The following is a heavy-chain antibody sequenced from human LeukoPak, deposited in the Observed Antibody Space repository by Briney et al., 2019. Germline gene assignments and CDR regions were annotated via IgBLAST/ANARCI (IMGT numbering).Heavy chain of an antibody. V-gene: IGHV4-39*02. CDR3: ARELGSYGILTDGDY. Sequence: SETLSLTCTVSGGSISSSTYYWGWIRQPPGKGLEWIGSIFYSGITYYNPSLKSRVTISVDASKNQFSLKLSSVTAADTAVYYCARELGSYGILTDGDYWGQGTLVTVSS. CDR1: GGSISSSTYY. D-gene: IGHD5-18*01. CDR2: IFYSGIT. J-gene: IGHJ4*02.